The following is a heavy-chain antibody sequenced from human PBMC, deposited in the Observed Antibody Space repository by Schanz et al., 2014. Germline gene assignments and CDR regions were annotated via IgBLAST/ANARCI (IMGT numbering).Heavy chain of an antibody. CDR1: GFTFTNYA. J-gene: IGHJ4*02. D-gene: IGHD3-10*01. V-gene: IGHV3-23*04. CDR3: VSSGSYSSYAL. CDR2: ISDSGDTA. Sequence: VQLVASGGGLVKPGGSLRLSCAASGFTFTNYAMSWVRQAPGKGLEWVSLISDSGDTAYYADSVKGRFTISRDNAKNSLYLQMNSLRAEDTAVYHCVSSGSYSSYALWGQGTLVTVSS.